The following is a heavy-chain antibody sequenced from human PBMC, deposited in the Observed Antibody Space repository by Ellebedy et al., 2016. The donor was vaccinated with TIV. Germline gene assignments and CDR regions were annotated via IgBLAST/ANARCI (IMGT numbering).Heavy chain of an antibody. CDR3: TTVGSPYCSGGSCPPPNAIGY. J-gene: IGHJ4*02. V-gene: IGHV3-15*01. D-gene: IGHD2-15*01. Sequence: GESLKISCAASGFTFSNAWMSWVRQAPGKGLEWVGRIKSKTDGGTTDYAAPVKGRFTISRDDSKNTLYLQMNSLKTEDTAVYYCTTVGSPYCSGGSCPPPNAIGYWGQGTLVTVSS. CDR2: IKSKTDGGTT. CDR1: GFTFSNAW.